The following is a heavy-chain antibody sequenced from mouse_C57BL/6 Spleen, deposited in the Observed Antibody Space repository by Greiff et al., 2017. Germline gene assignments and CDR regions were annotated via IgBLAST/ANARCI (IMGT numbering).Heavy chain of an antibody. CDR3: TRWVTPKTFDY. V-gene: IGHV1-15*01. D-gene: IGHD2-1*01. J-gene: IGHJ2*01. CDR2: IGPDTGAI. CDR1: GYTFTDYE. Sequence: VQLVESGAGLVRPGASVTLSCTASGYTFTDYEMHWVKQTPVHGLEWIGSIGPDTGAIAYAQKVKGQVILSADKSSSTAYMELRSLTSEDSAVYYCTRWVTPKTFDYWGQGTTLTVSA.